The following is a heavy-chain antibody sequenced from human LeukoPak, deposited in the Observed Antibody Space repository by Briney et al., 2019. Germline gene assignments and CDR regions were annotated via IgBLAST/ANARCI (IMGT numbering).Heavy chain of an antibody. V-gene: IGHV3-9*01. CDR3: AKAADSSSWSHLDY. J-gene: IGHJ4*02. CDR1: GFTFDDYA. D-gene: IGHD6-13*01. Sequence: GGSLRLSCAASGFTFDDYAMHWVRQAPGKGLEWVSGISWNSGSIGYADSVKGRFTISRDNAKNSLYLQMNSLRAEDTALYYCAKAADSSSWSHLDYWGQGTLVTVSS. CDR2: ISWNSGSI.